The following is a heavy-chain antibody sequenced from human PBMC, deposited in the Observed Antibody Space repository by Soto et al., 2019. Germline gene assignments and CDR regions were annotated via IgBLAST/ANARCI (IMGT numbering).Heavy chain of an antibody. CDR3: ARVKNKSDCSSPHHCDQKYV. Sequence: PGGSLRLSCAASGFTFSSDWMSWVRQAPGKGLEWVANIKQDGSEKYYVDSVKGRFTISRDNAKNSLYLQMNSLRAEDTAVYYCARVKNKSDCSSPHHCDQKYVCRKRTTVPGSS. CDR1: GFTFSSDW. V-gene: IGHV3-7*01. D-gene: IGHD6-13*01. J-gene: IGHJ6*04. CDR2: IKQDGSEK.